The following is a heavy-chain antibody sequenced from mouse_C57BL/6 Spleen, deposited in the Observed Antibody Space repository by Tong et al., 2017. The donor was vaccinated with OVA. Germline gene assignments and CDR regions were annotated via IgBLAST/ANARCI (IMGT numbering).Heavy chain of an antibody. J-gene: IGHJ1*03. Sequence: EVQLQESGGGLVKPGGSLKLSCAASGFTFSSYAMSWVRQTPEKRLEWVATISDGGSYTYYPDNVKGRFTISRDNAKNNLYLQMSHLKSEDTAMYYCARGGFTTVVENFDVWGTGTTVTVSS. CDR3: ARGGFTTVVENFDV. CDR1: GFTFSSYA. V-gene: IGHV5-4*01. D-gene: IGHD1-1*01. CDR2: ISDGGSYT.